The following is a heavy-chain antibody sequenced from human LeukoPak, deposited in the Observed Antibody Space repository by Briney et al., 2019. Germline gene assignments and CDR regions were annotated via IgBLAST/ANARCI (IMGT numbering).Heavy chain of an antibody. CDR1: GFTVSSNY. CDR2: IYSGGST. J-gene: IGHJ6*03. V-gene: IGHV3-53*01. D-gene: IGHD6-13*01. Sequence: GGSLRLSCAASGFTVSSNYMSWVRQAPGKGQEWVSVIYSGGSTYYADSVKGRFTISRDNSKNTLYLQMNSLRAEDTAVYYCARDIRWAAAGNYYYYYYMDVWGKGTTVTVSS. CDR3: ARDIRWAAAGNYYYYYYMDV.